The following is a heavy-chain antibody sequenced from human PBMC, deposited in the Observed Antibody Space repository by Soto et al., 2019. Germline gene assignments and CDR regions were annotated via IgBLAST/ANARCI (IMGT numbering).Heavy chain of an antibody. CDR2: IYPDDSDT. Sequence: GESLKISFKGSGFSFTSYWIAWVRQMPGKGLEWMGIIYPDDSDTRYSPSFQGQVTISADKSISTAFLQWGSLKASDTAMYYCARIAAAGTAKLQYYYGMDVWGQGTTVTVSS. V-gene: IGHV5-51*01. CDR1: GFSFTSYW. D-gene: IGHD6-13*01. J-gene: IGHJ6*02. CDR3: ARIAAAGTAKLQYYYGMDV.